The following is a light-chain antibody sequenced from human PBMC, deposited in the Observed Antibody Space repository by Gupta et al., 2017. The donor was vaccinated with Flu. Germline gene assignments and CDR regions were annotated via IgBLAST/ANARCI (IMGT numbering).Light chain of an antibody. CDR3: QTWDSSTVV. CDR1: ILGDKF. Sequence: AQPPSVSVSPGQTASITCSGHILGDKFASWYQQAPGQSPVLVIYKDTKRPAGTPDRFSGSNSGDTATLTIRGTQAMDEADYYCQTWDSSTVVFGGGTKLTVL. V-gene: IGLV3-1*01. CDR2: KDT. J-gene: IGLJ2*01.